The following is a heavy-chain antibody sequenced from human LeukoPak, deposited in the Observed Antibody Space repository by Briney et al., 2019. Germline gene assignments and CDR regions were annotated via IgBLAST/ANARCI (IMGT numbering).Heavy chain of an antibody. V-gene: IGHV1-2*02. J-gene: IGHJ4*02. CDR2: INPNSGGT. D-gene: IGHD3-22*01. Sequence: ASVKVSCKASGYTFTGDYMHWVRQAPGQGLEWMGWINPNSGGTNYAQKFQGRVTMTRDTSISTAYMELSRLRSDDTAVYYCAKSYYYDSSGYYSHFDYWGQGTLVTVSS. CDR3: AKSYYYDSSGYYSHFDY. CDR1: GYTFTGDY.